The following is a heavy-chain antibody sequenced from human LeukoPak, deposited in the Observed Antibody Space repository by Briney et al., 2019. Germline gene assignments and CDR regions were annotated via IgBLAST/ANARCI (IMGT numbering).Heavy chain of an antibody. V-gene: IGHV3-74*01. D-gene: IGHD5-18*01. CDR3: ARGPRYSFGSAFDY. Sequence: PGGSLRLSCAASGFTFSSYWMHWVRQAPGKGLVWVSRVNGDGTSTTYVDSVKGRFTISRDNAKNTLYLQMDSLRAEDTAVYYCARGPRYSFGSAFDYWGQGTLVTVSS. J-gene: IGHJ4*02. CDR1: GFTFSSYW. CDR2: VNGDGTST.